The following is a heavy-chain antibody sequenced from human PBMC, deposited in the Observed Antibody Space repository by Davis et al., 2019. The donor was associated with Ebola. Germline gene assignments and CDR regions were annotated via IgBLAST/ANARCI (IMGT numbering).Heavy chain of an antibody. J-gene: IGHJ6*04. D-gene: IGHD5-18*01. V-gene: IGHV6-1*01. Sequence: LETLSLTCAISGDSVSGSSGAWNWIRQSPSRGLEWLGRTYYSSKWYNDYAVSVKSRITINPDTSKNQFSLQLNSVTPEDTALYYCARGWLRAGMDVWGEGTTVTVSS. CDR3: ARGWLRAGMDV. CDR2: TYYSSKWYN. CDR1: GDSVSGSSGA.